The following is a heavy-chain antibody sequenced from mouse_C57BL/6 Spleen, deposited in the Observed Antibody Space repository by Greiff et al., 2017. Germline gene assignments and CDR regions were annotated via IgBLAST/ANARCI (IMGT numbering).Heavy chain of an antibody. Sequence: EVKLVESGGGLVQPGGSMKLSCVASGFTFSNYWMNWVRQSPEKGLEWVAQIRLKSDNYATHYAESVKGRFTISSDDSKSSVYLQMNNVRAEDTGIYYCTGGYGNYNYAMDYWGQGTSVTVSS. J-gene: IGHJ4*01. V-gene: IGHV6-3*01. CDR2: IRLKSDNYAT. CDR1: GFTFSNYW. D-gene: IGHD2-1*01. CDR3: TGGYGNYNYAMDY.